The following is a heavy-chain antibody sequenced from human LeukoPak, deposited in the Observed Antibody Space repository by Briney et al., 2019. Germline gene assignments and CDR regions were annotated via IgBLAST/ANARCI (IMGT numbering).Heavy chain of an antibody. V-gene: IGHV3-21*01. CDR1: GFTFSSYS. J-gene: IGHJ1*01. Sequence: GGSLRLSCAASGFTFSSYSMNWVRQAPGKGLEWVSSISSSSSYIYYADSVKGRFTISRDNAKNSLYLQMNSLRAEDTAVYYCARPFWSGYYTGMGYFQHWGQGTLVTVSS. CDR3: ARPFWSGYYTGMGYFQH. D-gene: IGHD3-3*01. CDR2: ISSSSSYI.